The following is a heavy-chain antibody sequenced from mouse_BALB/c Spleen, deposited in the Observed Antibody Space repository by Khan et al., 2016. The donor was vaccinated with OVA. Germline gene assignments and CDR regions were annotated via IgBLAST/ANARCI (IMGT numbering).Heavy chain of an antibody. J-gene: IGHJ3*01. CDR2: INPSNGYT. CDR3: VRDGAYHRNDGWFAY. Sequence: QVQLQQSGAELAGPWSSVKMSCKASGYTFTSYTIHWIKKRPGQGLEWIGYINPSNGYTNYNQKFKDKATLTTDKSSTTAYLQLSSLTSDDSAVYNCVRDGAYHRNDGWFAYWGQGTLVTVSA. CDR1: GYTFTSYT. D-gene: IGHD2-14*01. V-gene: IGHV1-4*01.